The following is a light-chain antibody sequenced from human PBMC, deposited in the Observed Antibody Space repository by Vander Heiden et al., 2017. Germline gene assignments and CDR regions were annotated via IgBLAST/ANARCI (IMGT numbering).Light chain of an antibody. CDR2: KAS. CDR3: QQCASYYS. Sequence: DIPMTQSPSTLSASVGDKVTIPCRATQDITDWLAWYQQRPGEAPRLLIYKASNLESGVPSRFSGSGSGTQFTLTISSLQPDDSATYYCQQCASYYSFGQGTKVEIK. J-gene: IGKJ2*03. CDR1: QDITDW. V-gene: IGKV1-5*03.